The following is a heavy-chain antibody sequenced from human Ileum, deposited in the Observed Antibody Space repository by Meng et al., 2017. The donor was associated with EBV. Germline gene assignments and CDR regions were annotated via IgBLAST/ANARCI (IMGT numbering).Heavy chain of an antibody. V-gene: IGHV2-5*04. D-gene: IGHD6-19*01. Sequence: KEACAAVVNPTRALLLTCTVSWFSHMTTWVVGSGSPQSREEALELSVIICWNDYRRYEPPLKSRLTITKDTARNQVVLTLNSMDPMDTATYFCVYSQSDSGWDPDLWGQGALVTVSS. CDR2: ICWNDYR. CDR1: WFSHMTTWVV. J-gene: IGHJ5*02. CDR3: VYSQSDSGWDPDL.